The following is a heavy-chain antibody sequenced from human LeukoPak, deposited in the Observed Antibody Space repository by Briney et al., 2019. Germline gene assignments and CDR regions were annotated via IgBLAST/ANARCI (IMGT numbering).Heavy chain of an antibody. Sequence: GGSLRLSCAAAGFTFDDYGMSWVRQAPGKGLVWVLRINSDGINTSYADSVKGRFTISRDNAKNTLNLQMNSLRAEDTAVYYCARDLGQYYDTSDNWFDPWGQGTLVTVSS. CDR2: INSDGINT. CDR1: GFTFDDYG. CDR3: ARDLGQYYDTSDNWFDP. V-gene: IGHV3-74*01. D-gene: IGHD3-22*01. J-gene: IGHJ5*02.